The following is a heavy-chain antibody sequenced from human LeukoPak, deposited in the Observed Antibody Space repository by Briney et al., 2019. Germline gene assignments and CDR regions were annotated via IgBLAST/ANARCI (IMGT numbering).Heavy chain of an antibody. CDR2: LYYSGST. CDR3: ARRYYYGSGSKSGKNYYYYGMDV. Sequence: SETLSLTCTVSGGSISSYYWSWIRQPPGKGLEWIGYLYYSGSTNYNPSLQSRVTISVDTSKNQFSLQLNSVTPEDTAVYYCARRYYYGSGSKSGKNYYYYGMDVWGQGTTVTVSS. CDR1: GGSISSYY. J-gene: IGHJ6*02. D-gene: IGHD3-10*01. V-gene: IGHV4-59*12.